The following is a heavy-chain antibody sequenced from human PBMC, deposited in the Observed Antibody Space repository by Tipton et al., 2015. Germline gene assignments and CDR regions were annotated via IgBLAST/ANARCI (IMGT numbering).Heavy chain of an antibody. Sequence: GASLSNYYWNWIRQPPGKGLEWIGYIYSSGSTNYAPSLESRVTMSIDTSKNQFSLTLTSVNTADTAIYYCAGGAYTYNWFDPWGQGTLVTVSS. CDR1: GASLSNYY. J-gene: IGHJ5*02. D-gene: IGHD2-2*02. V-gene: IGHV4-59*01. CDR3: AGGAYTYNWFDP. CDR2: IYSSGST.